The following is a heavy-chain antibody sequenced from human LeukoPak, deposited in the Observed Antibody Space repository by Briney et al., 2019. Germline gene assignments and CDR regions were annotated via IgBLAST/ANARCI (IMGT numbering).Heavy chain of an antibody. V-gene: IGHV1-2*02. Sequence: ASVKVSCKASGYTFTGYYMHWVRQAPGQGLEWMGWINPNSGGTNYAQKFQGRVTMTRDTSISTAYMELSRLRSDDTAVYYCAREGRTDYGASRSFDIWGQGTMVTVSS. CDR3: AREGRTDYGASRSFDI. J-gene: IGHJ3*02. CDR2: INPNSGGT. CDR1: GYTFTGYY. D-gene: IGHD4-17*01.